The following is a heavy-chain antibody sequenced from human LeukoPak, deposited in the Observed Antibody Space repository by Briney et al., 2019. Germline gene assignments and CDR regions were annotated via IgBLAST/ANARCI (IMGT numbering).Heavy chain of an antibody. Sequence: PGGSLRLSCAASGFTFSSYGMHWVRQAPGKGLEWVAFIRYDGSNKYYADSVKGRFTISRDNSKNTLYLQMNSLRAEDTAVYYSAKDHYDFWSGSIIAYFDYWGQGTLVTVSS. CDR3: AKDHYDFWSGSIIAYFDY. D-gene: IGHD3-3*01. CDR1: GFTFSSYG. CDR2: IRYDGSNK. J-gene: IGHJ4*02. V-gene: IGHV3-30*02.